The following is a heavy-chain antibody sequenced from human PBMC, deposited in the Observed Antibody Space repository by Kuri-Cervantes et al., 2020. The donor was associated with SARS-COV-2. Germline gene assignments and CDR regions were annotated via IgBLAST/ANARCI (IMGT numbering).Heavy chain of an antibody. D-gene: IGHD1-26*01. CDR3: ARGRGSYYFYYYGMDV. CDR1: GSTFSSYA. J-gene: IGHJ6*02. CDR2: ISYDGSNK. Sequence: GESLKISCAASGSTFSSYAMHWVRQAPGKGLEWVAVISYDGSNKYYADSVKGRFTISRDNSKNTLYLQMNSLRAEDTAVYYCARGRGSYYFYYYGMDVWGQGTTVTVSS. V-gene: IGHV3-30-3*01.